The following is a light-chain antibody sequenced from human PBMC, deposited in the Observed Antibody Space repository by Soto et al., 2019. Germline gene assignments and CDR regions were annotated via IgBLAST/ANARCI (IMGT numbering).Light chain of an antibody. CDR3: MQGTFWPYT. Sequence: DAVMTQSPLSLTVTLGQPASNSCRSSQSLVHSDGTTYLHWLQQRPGQSPRRLIYKVSNRDSGVPDRFSGSGSATDFTLKISRVEAEDVGIYYCMQGTFWPYTFGQGTKLEIK. CDR2: KVS. J-gene: IGKJ2*01. CDR1: QSLVHSDGTTY. V-gene: IGKV2-30*02.